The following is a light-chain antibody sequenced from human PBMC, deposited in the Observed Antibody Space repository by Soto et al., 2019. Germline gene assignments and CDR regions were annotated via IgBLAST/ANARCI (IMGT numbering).Light chain of an antibody. CDR2: GAS. CDR1: QTGSSSY. CDR3: QHYGSSQLTFGQWT. Sequence: IVLTQSPGTVSLSPGERATLSCRASQTGSSSYLAWYQQKPGQAPRLLIYGASTRATGIPDRFSGSGSGTDFTLTMSRLEAEDSAVYFCQHYGSSQLTFGQWTFGQGTKVEIK. V-gene: IGKV3-20*01. J-gene: IGKJ1*01.